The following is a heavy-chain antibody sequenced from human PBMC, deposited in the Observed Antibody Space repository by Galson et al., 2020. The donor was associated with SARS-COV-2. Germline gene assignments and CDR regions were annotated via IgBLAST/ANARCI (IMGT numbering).Heavy chain of an antibody. V-gene: IGHV3-30-3*01. CDR1: GVGFGSKL. Sequence: RPTWAACGVGFGSKLRHWVRRAPGKWLEWVAFISYDGINKQYADSVKGRFTISRDNSKNTVHLQMSSLRPEDTAVYYCARDSSGEGYYYGMDVWGQGTTVTVSS. D-gene: IGHD7-27*01. CDR2: ISYDGINK. J-gene: IGHJ6*02. CDR3: ARDSSGEGYYYGMDV.